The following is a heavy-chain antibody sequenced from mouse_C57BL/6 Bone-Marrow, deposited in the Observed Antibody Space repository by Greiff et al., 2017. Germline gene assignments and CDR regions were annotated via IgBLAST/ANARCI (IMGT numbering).Heavy chain of an antibody. J-gene: IGHJ3*01. V-gene: IGHV14-4*01. D-gene: IGHD2-3*01. CDR1: GFNIKDDY. Sequence: EVQVVESGAELVRPGASVKLSCTASGFNIKDDYTHWVKQRPEQGLEWIGWIDPENGDTEYASKFQGKATITADTSSNTAYLQLSSLTSEDTAVYYCTTRWLLRGAYWGQGTLVTVSA. CDR2: IDPENGDT. CDR3: TTRWLLRGAY.